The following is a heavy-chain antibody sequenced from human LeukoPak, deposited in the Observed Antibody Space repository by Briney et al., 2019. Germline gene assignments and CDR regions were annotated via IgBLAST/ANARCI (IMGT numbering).Heavy chain of an antibody. Sequence: PGGSLRLSCAASGFTFSTFWMSWVRQAPGKGLEWVANINQDGSKKFYVDSVKGRFTISRDNAKTSLYLQMNSLRAEDTAVYYCARHLSGVTGYTYGRGIDYWGQGTLVTVSS. D-gene: IGHD5-18*01. J-gene: IGHJ4*02. V-gene: IGHV3-7*01. CDR3: ARHLSGVTGYTYGRGIDY. CDR2: INQDGSKK. CDR1: GFTFSTFW.